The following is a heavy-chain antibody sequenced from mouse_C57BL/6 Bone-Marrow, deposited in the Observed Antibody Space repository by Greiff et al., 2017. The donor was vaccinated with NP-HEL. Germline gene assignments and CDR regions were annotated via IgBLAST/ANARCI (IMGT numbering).Heavy chain of an antibody. D-gene: IGHD1-1*01. J-gene: IGHJ3*01. V-gene: IGHV1-52*01. CDR1: GYTFTSYW. CDR3: AITTVVAKGFAY. Sequence: QVQLQQPGAELVRPGSSVKLSCKASGYTFTSYWMHWVKQRPIQGLAWIGNIDPSDSETHYTHTFKDQATLSVDKSSSTGYMQLSSLTSEDSAVYYCAITTVVAKGFAYWGQGTLVTVSA. CDR2: IDPSDSET.